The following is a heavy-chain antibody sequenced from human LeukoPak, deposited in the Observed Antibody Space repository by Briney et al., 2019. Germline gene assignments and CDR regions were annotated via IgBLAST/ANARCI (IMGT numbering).Heavy chain of an antibody. J-gene: IGHJ4*02. V-gene: IGHV4-34*01. Sequence: PSETLSLTCAVYGGSFSGYYWSWIRQPPGKGLEWIGEINHSGSTNYNPSLKSRVTISVDTSKNQFSLKLSSVTAADTAVYYCARGRYGGSFDYCGQGTLVTVSS. CDR1: GGSFSGYY. D-gene: IGHD4-23*01. CDR2: INHSGST. CDR3: ARGRYGGSFDY.